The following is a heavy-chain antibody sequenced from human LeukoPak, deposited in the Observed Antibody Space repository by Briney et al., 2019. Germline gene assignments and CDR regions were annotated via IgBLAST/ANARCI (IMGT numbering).Heavy chain of an antibody. D-gene: IGHD3-10*01. V-gene: IGHV4-59*12. CDR2: IYYSGST. CDR1: GGSISSYY. CDR3: ARAKAVRGIYYYYMDV. Sequence: PSETLSLTCKVSGGSISSYYWSWIRQPPGKGLEWIGYIYYSGSTNYNPSLKSRVTISVDTSKNQFSLKLSSVTAADTAVYYCARAKAVRGIYYYYMDVWGKGTTVTISS. J-gene: IGHJ6*03.